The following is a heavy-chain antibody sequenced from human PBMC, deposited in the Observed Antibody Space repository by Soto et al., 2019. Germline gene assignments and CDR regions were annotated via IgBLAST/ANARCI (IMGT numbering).Heavy chain of an antibody. D-gene: IGHD3-22*01. CDR3: ARLPTGYYDSTHYFDY. V-gene: IGHV4-59*01. CDR2: IYYSGST. CDR1: GGSISSYY. Sequence: SETLSLTCTVSGGSISSYYWSWIRQPPGKGLEWIGYIYYSGSTNYNPSLKSRVTISVDTSKNQFSLKLSSVTAADTAVYYCARLPTGYYDSTHYFDYWGQGTLVTVSS. J-gene: IGHJ4*02.